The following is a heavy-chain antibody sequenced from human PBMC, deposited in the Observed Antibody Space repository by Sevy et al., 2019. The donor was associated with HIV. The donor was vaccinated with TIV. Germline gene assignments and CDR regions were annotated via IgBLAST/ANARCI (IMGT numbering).Heavy chain of an antibody. J-gene: IGHJ4*02. CDR2: ISYDGSNK. CDR3: ARDRQLATQLFDY. D-gene: IGHD6-6*01. V-gene: IGHV3-30-3*01. CDR1: GFTFSSYA. Sequence: GGSLRLSYAASGFTFSSYAMHWVRQAPGKGLEWVAVISYDGSNKYYADSVKGRFTISRDNSKNTLYLQMNSLRAEDTAVYYCARDRQLATQLFDYWGQGTLVTVSS.